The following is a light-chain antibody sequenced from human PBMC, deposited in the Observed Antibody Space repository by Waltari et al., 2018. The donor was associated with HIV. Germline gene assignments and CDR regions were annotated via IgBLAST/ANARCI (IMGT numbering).Light chain of an antibody. CDR3: SSYAGRDIRVV. CDR2: TVN. Sequence: ALTQPPSASGSPGQSVTISCTGGDSDIGSTNFVSWYQQHPGKAPKLTLYTVNHRPTEFAHRFSGAKSGSVASLTVSGLQADDEADYYCSSYAGRDIRVVFGGGTKLTVL. CDR1: DSDIGSTNF. V-gene: IGLV2-8*01. J-gene: IGLJ2*01.